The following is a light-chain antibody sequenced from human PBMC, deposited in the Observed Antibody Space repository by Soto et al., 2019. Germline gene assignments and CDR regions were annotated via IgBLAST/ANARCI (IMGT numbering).Light chain of an antibody. Sequence: QSVLTQPPSASGSPGQSVTISCTGTSSDVGGYNYVSWYQQHPGKAPKLMIYEVTKRPSGVPDRFSGSKSGNTASLTVSGLQAEDEADYYCTSYTRDTALVFGTGTKLTVL. J-gene: IGLJ1*01. CDR3: TSYTRDTALV. CDR1: SSDVGGYNY. CDR2: EVT. V-gene: IGLV2-8*01.